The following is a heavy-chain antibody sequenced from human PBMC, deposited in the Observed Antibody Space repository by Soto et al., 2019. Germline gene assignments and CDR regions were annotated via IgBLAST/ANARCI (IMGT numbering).Heavy chain of an antibody. Sequence: SVKVSCKASGGTFSSYAISWVRQAPGQGLEWMGGIIPIFGTANYAQKFQGRVTITADESTSTAYMELSSLRSDDTAVYYCARAVDIVVVVAATSNWFDPWGHGTLVTVS. J-gene: IGHJ5*02. CDR2: IIPIFGTA. CDR3: ARAVDIVVVVAATSNWFDP. V-gene: IGHV1-69*13. D-gene: IGHD2-15*01. CDR1: GGTFSSYA.